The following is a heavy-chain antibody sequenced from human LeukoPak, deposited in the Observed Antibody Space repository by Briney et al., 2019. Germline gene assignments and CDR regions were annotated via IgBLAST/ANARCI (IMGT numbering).Heavy chain of an antibody. CDR2: IKYDGTNK. J-gene: IGHJ4*02. CDR1: GFTFSSYW. V-gene: IGHV3-30*02. Sequence: GGSLRLSCAASGFTFSSYWMHWVRQAPGKGLEWVAFIKYDGTNKYYADSVKGRFTISRDNSKNTLYLQMNSLRAEDTAVYYCAKGGLAVAGTYFDYWGQGTLVTVSS. CDR3: AKGGLAVAGTYFDY. D-gene: IGHD6-19*01.